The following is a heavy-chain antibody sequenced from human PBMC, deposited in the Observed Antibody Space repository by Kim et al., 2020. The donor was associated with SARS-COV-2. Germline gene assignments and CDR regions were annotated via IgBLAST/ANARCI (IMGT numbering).Heavy chain of an antibody. Sequence: DASDESYADTVKGRFTISRDNARNSLYLQMNNLRVEDTAVYYCAKGWGFYNWGQGTLVTVSS. D-gene: IGHD3-16*01. V-gene: IGHV3-7*01. J-gene: IGHJ4*02. CDR2: DASDE. CDR3: AKGWGFYN.